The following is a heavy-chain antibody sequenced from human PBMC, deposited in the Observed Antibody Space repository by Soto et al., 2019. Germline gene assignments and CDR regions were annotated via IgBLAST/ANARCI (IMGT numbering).Heavy chain of an antibody. CDR2: ISYDGSDK. V-gene: IGHV3-30*18. J-gene: IGHJ6*02. D-gene: IGHD2-2*01. CDR1: GFTFSSYG. Sequence: GGSLRLSCAASGFTFSSYGMHWVRQAPGRGLEWVAVISYDGSDKYYADSVKGRFSISRDNSKNTLYLQMNSLRPEDTAVYYCAKVTGYCSSSSCRRDYYYYYGMDVWGQGTTVTVSS. CDR3: AKVTGYCSSSSCRRDYYYYYGMDV.